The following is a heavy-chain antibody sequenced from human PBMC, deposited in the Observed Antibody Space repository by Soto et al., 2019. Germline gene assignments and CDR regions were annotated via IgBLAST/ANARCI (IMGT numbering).Heavy chain of an antibody. J-gene: IGHJ6*02. CDR1: GSTFTNYW. Sequence: QISFKGSGSTFTNYWIFWLRQIPGKGLEWMGIIYPGDSDTRYSPSFQGQVTISADRSISTAYLQWSSLKASDTGMYYCARYPTLTDYFFHGMDVWGQGTTVIVSS. D-gene: IGHD4-17*01. V-gene: IGHV5-51*01. CDR3: ARYPTLTDYFFHGMDV. CDR2: IYPGDSDT.